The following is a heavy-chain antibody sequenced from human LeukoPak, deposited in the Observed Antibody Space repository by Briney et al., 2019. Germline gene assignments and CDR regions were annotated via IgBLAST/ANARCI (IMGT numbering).Heavy chain of an antibody. Sequence: GGSLRLSCAASGFTFSDYGMHWVRQAPGKGLEWVAFIRNDGSYEYYPDSVKGRFTISRDNSKNTLYLQMNSLRAEDTAVYYCLRWFDPWGQGTLVTVSS. CDR3: LRWFDP. D-gene: IGHD3-16*01. V-gene: IGHV3-30*02. CDR2: IRNDGSYE. J-gene: IGHJ5*02. CDR1: GFTFSDYG.